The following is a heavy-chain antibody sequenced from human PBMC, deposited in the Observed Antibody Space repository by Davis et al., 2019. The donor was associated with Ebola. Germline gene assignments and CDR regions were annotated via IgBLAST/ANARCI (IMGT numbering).Heavy chain of an antibody. V-gene: IGHV3-21*01. CDR1: GFTFSSYS. J-gene: IGHJ4*02. CDR2: ISSSSSYI. CDR3: ARDPAVAGHQSHFDY. Sequence: GESLKISCAASGFTFSSYSMNWVRQAPGKGLEWVSSISSSSSYIYYADSVKGRFTISRDNSKNTLYLQMNSLRAEDTAVYYCARDPAVAGHQSHFDYWGQGTLVTVSS. D-gene: IGHD6-19*01.